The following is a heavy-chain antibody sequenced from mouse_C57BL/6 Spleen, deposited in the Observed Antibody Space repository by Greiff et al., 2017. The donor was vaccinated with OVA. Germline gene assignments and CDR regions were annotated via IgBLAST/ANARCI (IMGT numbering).Heavy chain of an antibody. D-gene: IGHD2-5*01. CDR1: GFTFTDYY. J-gene: IGHJ4*01. V-gene: IGHV7-3*01. Sequence: DVMLVESGGGLVQPGGSLSLSCAASGFTFTDYYMSWVRQPPGKALEWLGFIRNKANGYTTEYSASVKGRFTISRDNSQSILYLQMNALRAEDSATYYGARFYSNYPPNYYAMDDWGQGTSVTVSS. CDR2: IRNKANGYTT. CDR3: ARFYSNYPPNYYAMDD.